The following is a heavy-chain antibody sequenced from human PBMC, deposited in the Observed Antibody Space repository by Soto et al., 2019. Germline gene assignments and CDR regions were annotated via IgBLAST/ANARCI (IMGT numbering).Heavy chain of an antibody. CDR1: GGSISSGGYY. CDR2: IYYSGST. V-gene: IGHV4-31*03. CDR3: ARDSLCGGGSCYSNHKYYYFDY. Sequence: QVQLQESGPGLVKPSQTLSLTCTVSGGSISSGGYYWSWIRQHPGKGLEWIGYIYYSGSTYYNPSLKSRVTISVDTSKNQFSLKLSSVTAADTAVYYCARDSLCGGGSCYSNHKYYYFDYWGQGTLVTVSS. J-gene: IGHJ4*02. D-gene: IGHD2-15*01.